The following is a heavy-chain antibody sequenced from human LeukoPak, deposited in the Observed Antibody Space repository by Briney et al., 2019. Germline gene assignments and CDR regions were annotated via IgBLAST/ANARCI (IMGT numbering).Heavy chain of an antibody. CDR1: GGSISSGSYY. J-gene: IGHJ5*02. CDR2: IYTSGST. D-gene: IGHD7-27*01. Sequence: SQTLSLTCTVSGGSISSGSYYWSWIRQPAGKGLEWIGRIYTSGSTNYNPSLKSRVTISVDTSKNQFSLKLSSVTAADTAVYYCARDGEISLWFDPWGQGTLVTVSS. CDR3: ARDGEISLWFDP. V-gene: IGHV4-61*02.